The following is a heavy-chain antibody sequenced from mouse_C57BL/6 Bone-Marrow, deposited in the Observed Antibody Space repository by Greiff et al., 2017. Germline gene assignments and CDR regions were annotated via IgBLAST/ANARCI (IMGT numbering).Heavy chain of an antibody. D-gene: IGHD1-1*01. V-gene: IGHV1-39*01. CDR3: AIDLSYGSSYY. CDR1: GYSFTDYN. CDR2: IHPNYGTT. Sequence: EVQLVESGPELVKPGASVKISCKASGYSFTDYNMNWVKQSNGKSLEWIGVIHPNYGTTSYNQKFKGKATLTVDQSSSTAYMQLNSLTSEDSAFYYCAIDLSYGSSYYWGQGTTLTVSS. J-gene: IGHJ2*01.